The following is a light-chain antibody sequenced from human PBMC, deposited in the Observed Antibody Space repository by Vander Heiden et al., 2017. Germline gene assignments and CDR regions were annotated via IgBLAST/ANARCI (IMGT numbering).Light chain of an antibody. CDR1: QSISSN. V-gene: IGKV3-15*01. J-gene: IGKJ1*01. Sequence: EIVMTQFPATLSVSPGERATLSCRASQSISSNLAWYQQKPGQAPRLLIYAASIRATDIPARFSGSGYGTEFTLTISSLQSEDFALYYCQQHNNWPPWTFGQGTKVEIK. CDR3: QQHNNWPPWT. CDR2: AAS.